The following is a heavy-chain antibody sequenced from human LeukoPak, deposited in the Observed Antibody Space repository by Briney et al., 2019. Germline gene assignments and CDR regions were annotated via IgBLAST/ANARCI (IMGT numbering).Heavy chain of an antibody. D-gene: IGHD2-21*02. V-gene: IGHV3-15*01. J-gene: IGHJ6*02. CDR3: TTHLAYCGGDCYYYYGMDV. CDR2: IKSKTDGGTT. Sequence: GGSLRLSCAASGFTFSNAWMIWARKAPGKGLEWVGRIKSKTDGGTTDYAAPVKGRFTISRDDSKNTLYLQMNSRKTEDTAVYYCTTHLAYCGGDCYYYYGMDVWGQGTTVTVSS. CDR1: GFTFSNAW.